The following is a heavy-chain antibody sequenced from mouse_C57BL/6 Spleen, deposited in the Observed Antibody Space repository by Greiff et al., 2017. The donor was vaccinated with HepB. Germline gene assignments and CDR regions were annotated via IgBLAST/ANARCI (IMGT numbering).Heavy chain of an antibody. D-gene: IGHD4-1*01. CDR2: IHPNSGST. CDR1: GYTFTSYW. J-gene: IGHJ2*01. V-gene: IGHV1-64*01. CDR3: ARQELTGDVDY. Sequence: QVQLQQPGAELVKPGASVKLSCKASGYTFTSYWMHWVKQRPGQGLEWIGMIHPNSGSTNYNEKFKSKATLTVDKSSSTAYMQLSSLTSEDSAVYYCARQELTGDVDYWGQGTTLTVSS.